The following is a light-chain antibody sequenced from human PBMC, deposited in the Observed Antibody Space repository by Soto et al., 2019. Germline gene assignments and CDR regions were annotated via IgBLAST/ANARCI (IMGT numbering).Light chain of an antibody. CDR2: GAS. V-gene: IGKV3-20*01. Sequence: EIVLTQSPGTLSLSPGERATLSCGASQTVTSNYLAWYQQKPGQAPRLLIFGASIRDTGIPDRFSGSGSGTDFTLTISRLEFEDSAVYHCQQHGSSPTTFGQGTKVEIK. CDR1: QTVTSNY. J-gene: IGKJ1*01. CDR3: QQHGSSPTT.